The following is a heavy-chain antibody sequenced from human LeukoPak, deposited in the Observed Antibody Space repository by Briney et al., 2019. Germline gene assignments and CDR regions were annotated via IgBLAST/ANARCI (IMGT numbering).Heavy chain of an antibody. CDR3: ARNNAMDV. CDR2: IWYDGSNK. J-gene: IGHJ6*02. V-gene: IGHV3-33*01. Sequence: GGSLRLSCAASGFTFSSYGMHWVRQAPGKGLEWVAVIWYDGSNKYYADSVKGRFTISRDNSKNSLYLQMNSLRAEDTALYHCARNNAMDVWGQGTTVIVSS. D-gene: IGHD2-8*01. CDR1: GFTFSSYG.